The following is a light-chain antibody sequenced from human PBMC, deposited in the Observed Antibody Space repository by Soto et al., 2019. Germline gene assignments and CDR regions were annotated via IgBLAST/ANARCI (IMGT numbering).Light chain of an antibody. Sequence: QSVLTQPPSASESPGQSVTISCTGTSSDVGGYNYASWYQQHPGKAPKLMIYEVSERPSGVPDRFSGSKSGNTASLTVSGLQAEDEADYYCSSYAGNNNLVFGGGTKVTVL. J-gene: IGLJ2*01. CDR2: EVS. CDR3: SSYAGNNNLV. V-gene: IGLV2-8*01. CDR1: SSDVGGYNY.